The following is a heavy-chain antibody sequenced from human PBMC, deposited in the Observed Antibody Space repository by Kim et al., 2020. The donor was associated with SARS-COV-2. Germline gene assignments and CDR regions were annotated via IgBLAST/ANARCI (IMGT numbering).Heavy chain of an antibody. CDR2: ISYDGSNK. D-gene: IGHD6-25*01. Sequence: GGSLRLSCAASGFTFNSYTMHWVRQAPGKGLEWVAVISYDGSNKYYADSVKGRFTISRDNSGNTLYLQMNSLRDDDTAMYYCATEGGGGRKEAATGGFD. CDR3: ATEGGGGRKEAATGGFD. V-gene: IGHV3-30-3*01. J-gene: IGHJ4*01. CDR1: GFTFNSYT.